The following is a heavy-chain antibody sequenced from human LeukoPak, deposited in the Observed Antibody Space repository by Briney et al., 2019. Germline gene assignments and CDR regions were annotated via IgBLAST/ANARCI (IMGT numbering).Heavy chain of an antibody. CDR1: GFMFSSYE. CDR3: ARDFGRWFLDY. D-gene: IGHD4-23*01. J-gene: IGHJ4*02. Sequence: HAGGSLRLSCAASGFMFSSYEMNWVRQAPGKGLEWVSYIRSRGGTIYYADSVKGRFTISRDNAKNSLYLQMNSLRAEDTAVYYCARDFGRWFLDYWGQGTLVTVSS. CDR2: IRSRGGTI. V-gene: IGHV3-48*03.